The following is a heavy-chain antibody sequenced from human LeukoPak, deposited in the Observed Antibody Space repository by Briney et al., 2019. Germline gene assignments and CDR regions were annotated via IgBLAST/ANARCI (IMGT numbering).Heavy chain of an antibody. CDR2: ISYDGSNK. Sequence: PGRSLRLSCAASGFTFSSYGMHWVRQAPGKGLEWVAVISYDGSNKYYADSVKGRFTISRDNSKNTLYLQMNSLRAEDTVVYYCAKDLYKARVVVPAGMDVWGQGTTVTVSS. CDR3: AKDLYKARVVVPAGMDV. V-gene: IGHV3-30*18. D-gene: IGHD2-2*01. CDR1: GFTFSSYG. J-gene: IGHJ6*02.